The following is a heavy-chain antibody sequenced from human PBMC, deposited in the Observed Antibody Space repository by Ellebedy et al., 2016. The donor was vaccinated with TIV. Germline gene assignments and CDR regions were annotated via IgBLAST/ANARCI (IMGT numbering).Heavy chain of an antibody. J-gene: IGHJ4*02. CDR1: GFTFSSYS. V-gene: IGHV3-48*01. CDR3: ARGGSYQAFDC. CDR2: ISSSSSTI. D-gene: IGHD1-26*01. Sequence: GESLKISCAASGFTFSSYSMNWVRQAPGKGLEWVSYISSSSSTIYYADSVKGRFTISRDNAKNSLYLQMNSLRAEDTAVYYCARGGSYQAFDCWGQGTLVTVSS.